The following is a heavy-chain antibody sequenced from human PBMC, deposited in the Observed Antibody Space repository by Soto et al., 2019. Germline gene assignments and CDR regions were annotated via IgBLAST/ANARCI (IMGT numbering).Heavy chain of an antibody. CDR2: ISSSSRPI. V-gene: IGHV3-48*02. CDR3: ARDGSILKPE. Sequence: GGSLRLSCAASGFTLSSYGMNWVRQAPGKGLEWVAYISSSSRPIYYAGSVKGRITVYRDNAKNSVSLQMNSLRDEDTAIYYCARDGSILKPEWGQGTLVTVSS. CDR1: GFTLSSYG. D-gene: IGHD2-21*01. J-gene: IGHJ4*02.